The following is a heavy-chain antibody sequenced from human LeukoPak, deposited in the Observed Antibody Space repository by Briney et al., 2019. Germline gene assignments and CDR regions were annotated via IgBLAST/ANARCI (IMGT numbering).Heavy chain of an antibody. CDR2: IYYSGST. V-gene: IGHV4-30-4*01. CDR1: GGSISSGDYY. CDR3: ARLGAGPTYYDFWSGYSSFYFDY. Sequence: SQTLSLTCTVSGGSISSGDYYWSWIRQPPGKGLEWIGYIYYSGSTYYNPSLKSRVTISVDTSKNHFSLKLSSVTAADTAVYYCARLGAGPTYYDFWSGYSSFYFDYWGQGTLVTVSS. J-gene: IGHJ4*02. D-gene: IGHD3-3*01.